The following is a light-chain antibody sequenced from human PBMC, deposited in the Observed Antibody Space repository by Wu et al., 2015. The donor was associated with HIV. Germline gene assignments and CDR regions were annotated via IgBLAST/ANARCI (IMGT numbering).Light chain of an antibody. CDR3: QQSDSAPRMFT. Sequence: DIQMTQSPSSLSASVGDRVTITCRASQSIGRYLNWFQQKPGRAPRLLIYATSSLQSGVPSRFSGSASGTDFTLTISSLQPEDFATYYCQQSDSAPRMFTFGQGTKLEIE. V-gene: IGKV1-39*01. CDR2: ATS. CDR1: QSIGRY. J-gene: IGKJ2*01.